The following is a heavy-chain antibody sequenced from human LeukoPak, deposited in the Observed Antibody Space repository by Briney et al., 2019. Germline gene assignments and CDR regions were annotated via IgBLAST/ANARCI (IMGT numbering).Heavy chain of an antibody. V-gene: IGHV1-69*13. Sequence: ASVKVSCTASGGTFSIYAISWVRQAPGQGLEWMGGIIPIFGTANYAQKFQGRVTITADESTSTAYMELSSLRSEDTAVYYCARHPHYDSSGYYYYNYYYYGMDVWGQGTTVTVSS. CDR1: GGTFSIYA. CDR2: IIPIFGTA. J-gene: IGHJ6*02. D-gene: IGHD3-22*01. CDR3: ARHPHYDSSGYYYYNYYYYGMDV.